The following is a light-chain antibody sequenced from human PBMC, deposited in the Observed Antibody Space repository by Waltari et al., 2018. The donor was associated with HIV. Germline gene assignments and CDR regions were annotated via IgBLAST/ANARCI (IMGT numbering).Light chain of an antibody. Sequence: QSALTQPPSASGSPGQSVTISCTGTSRDVGGYNYVSWYQHHPGKATKLMIYEVSKRPSGVPDRFSGSKSGNTASLTVSGLQAEDEADYYCNSYVGSNNYIFGTGTKVTVL. J-gene: IGLJ1*01. V-gene: IGLV2-8*01. CDR3: NSYVGSNNYI. CDR2: EVS. CDR1: SRDVGGYNY.